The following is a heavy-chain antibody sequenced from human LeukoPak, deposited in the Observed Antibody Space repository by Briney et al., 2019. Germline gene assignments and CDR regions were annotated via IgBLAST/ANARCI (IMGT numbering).Heavy chain of an antibody. Sequence: PGGSLRLSCAASGFTFSSYAMSWVRQAPGKGLEWVSVIYSGGSTYYADSVKGRFTISRDNSKNTLYLQMNSLRAEDTAVYYCARDMGHYGMDVWGQGTTVTVSS. V-gene: IGHV3-66*01. CDR3: ARDMGHYGMDV. CDR1: GFTFSSYA. J-gene: IGHJ6*02. CDR2: IYSGGST. D-gene: IGHD3-10*01.